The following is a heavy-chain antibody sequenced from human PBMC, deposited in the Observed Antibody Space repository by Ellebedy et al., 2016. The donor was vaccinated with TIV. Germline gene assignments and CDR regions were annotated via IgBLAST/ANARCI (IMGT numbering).Heavy chain of an antibody. CDR1: RFSFSSYW. D-gene: IGHD4-17*01. CDR3: ATDGSYGDYLSPTHAFEM. J-gene: IGHJ3*02. CDR2: IRQDGSGM. Sequence: GGSLRLSCAASRFSFSSYWMSWVRQAPGKGLEWVANIRQDGSGMYYVDSVKGRFTISRDNAKNSLYLQMNSLRAEDTAVYYCATDGSYGDYLSPTHAFEMWGQGTMLTVSS. V-gene: IGHV3-7*01.